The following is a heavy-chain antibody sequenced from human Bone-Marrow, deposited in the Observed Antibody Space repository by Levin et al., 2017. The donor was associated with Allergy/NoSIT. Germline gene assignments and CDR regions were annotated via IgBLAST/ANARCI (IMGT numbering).Heavy chain of an antibody. V-gene: IGHV3-30-3*01. CDR2: ISYDGSNK. D-gene: IGHD6-13*01. CDR1: GFTFSSYA. Sequence: GGSLRLSCAASGFTFSSYAMHWVRQAPGKGLEWVAVISYDGSNKYYADSVKGRFTISRDNSKNTLYLQMNSLRAEDTAVYYCARVDPPHYIAAAGTVAKKNYYYYGMDVWGQGTTVTVSS. CDR3: ARVDPPHYIAAAGTVAKKNYYYYGMDV. J-gene: IGHJ6*02.